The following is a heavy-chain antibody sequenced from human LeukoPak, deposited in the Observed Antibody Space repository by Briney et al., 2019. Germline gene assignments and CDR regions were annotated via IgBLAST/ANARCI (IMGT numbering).Heavy chain of an antibody. V-gene: IGHV4-38-2*02. CDR2: IFHSGST. J-gene: IGHJ4*02. CDR1: DYSITSDYY. CDR3: ARRGSFYPFDF. Sequence: SETLSLTCTVSDYSITSDYYWGWIRQPPGKGLEWIGSIFHSGSTDYNPPLKSRLTISVDTSKNQFSLNLRSVTAADTAIYYCARRGSFYPFDFWGQGILVTVSS. D-gene: IGHD3-10*01.